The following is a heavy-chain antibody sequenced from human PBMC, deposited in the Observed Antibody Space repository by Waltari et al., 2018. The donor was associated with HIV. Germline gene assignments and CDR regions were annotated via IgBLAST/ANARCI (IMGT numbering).Heavy chain of an antibody. Sequence: EVQLVESGGGLVQPGGSLRLSTAASEFTFNNYWMTWVRQAPGKGLEWVANIKQDESEKDYVDSVKGRFTISRDNAKNSLFLQMNSLRAEDTAVYYCAREALYDSSGYYFDYWGQGTLVTVSS. V-gene: IGHV3-7*01. CDR3: AREALYDSSGYYFDY. CDR2: IKQDESEK. D-gene: IGHD3-22*01. J-gene: IGHJ4*02. CDR1: EFTFNNYW.